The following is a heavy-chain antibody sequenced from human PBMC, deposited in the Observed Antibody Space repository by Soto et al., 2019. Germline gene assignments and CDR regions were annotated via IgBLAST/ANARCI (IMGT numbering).Heavy chain of an antibody. J-gene: IGHJ4*02. Sequence: PSETLSLTCTVSGGSISFSNYHWSWIRQPPGKGLEWIGEINHSGSTNYNPSLKSRVTISVDTSKNQFSLKLSSVTAADTAVYYCARGAVYYYDSSGYYRYWGQGTLVTVSS. V-gene: IGHV4-34*01. CDR2: INHSGST. CDR1: GGSISFSNYH. CDR3: ARGAVYYYDSSGYYRY. D-gene: IGHD3-22*01.